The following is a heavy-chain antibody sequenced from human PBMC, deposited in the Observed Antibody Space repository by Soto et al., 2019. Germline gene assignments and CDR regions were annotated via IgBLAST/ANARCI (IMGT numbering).Heavy chain of an antibody. V-gene: IGHV3-30-3*01. J-gene: IGHJ4*02. CDR3: ARVSPGKTHNYFFSGYFEY. CDR1: GFTFSSYA. CDR2: ISYDGSNK. D-gene: IGHD1-1*01. Sequence: PGGSLRLSCAASGFTFSSYAMHWVRQAPGKGLEWVAVISYDGSNKYYADSVKGRFTISRGNSKNTLYLQMNSLRAEDTAVYYCARVSPGKTHNYFFSGYFEYWGQGTLVTVSS.